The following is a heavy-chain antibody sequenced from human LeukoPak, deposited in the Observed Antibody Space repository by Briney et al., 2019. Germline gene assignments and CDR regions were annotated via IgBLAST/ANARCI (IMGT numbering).Heavy chain of an antibody. D-gene: IGHD5-24*01. V-gene: IGHV3-30*02. CDR3: DKVEMRAGFDAFDI. J-gene: IGHJ3*02. CDR1: VFPFCSYG. Sequence: GGTLRLSCAASVFPFCSYGMHWVPEAPGKGLEWVAFIRCVGSNKYYAHSVKGRFTIATKNSKNTLYLQKKGLSAQDADVYYCDKVEMRAGFDAFDIWGQGTMVTVSS. CDR2: IRCVGSNK.